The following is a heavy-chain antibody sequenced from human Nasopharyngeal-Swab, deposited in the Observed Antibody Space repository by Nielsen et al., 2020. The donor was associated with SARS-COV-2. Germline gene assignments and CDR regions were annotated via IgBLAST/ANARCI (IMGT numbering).Heavy chain of an antibody. CDR2: IYPGDSDT. Sequence: KVSCKGSGYSFTSYWIGWVRQMPGKGLGGMGIIYPGDSDTRYSPPFQGQVTISADKSISTAYLQWSSLKASDTAMYYCARHLRRGGDSGGDWFDPWGQGTLVTVSS. V-gene: IGHV5-51*01. CDR3: ARHLRRGGDSGGDWFDP. J-gene: IGHJ5*02. D-gene: IGHD2-21*01. CDR1: GYSFTSYW.